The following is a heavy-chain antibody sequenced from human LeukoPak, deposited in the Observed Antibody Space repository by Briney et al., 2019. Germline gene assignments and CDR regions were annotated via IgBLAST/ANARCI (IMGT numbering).Heavy chain of an antibody. CDR3: ATDRGWRTSGYYLYYFEY. J-gene: IGHJ4*02. Sequence: PGGSLRLSCEASGFIFTNFFMSWVRQAPGKGLEWVASIKHDGSEKYYVDSVRGRFTISRDNTKNLLYLQMSSLRAEDTAVYYCATDRGWRTSGYYLYYFEYWGQGTLVTSSS. CDR1: GFIFTNFF. D-gene: IGHD3-3*01. V-gene: IGHV3-7*01. CDR2: IKHDGSEK.